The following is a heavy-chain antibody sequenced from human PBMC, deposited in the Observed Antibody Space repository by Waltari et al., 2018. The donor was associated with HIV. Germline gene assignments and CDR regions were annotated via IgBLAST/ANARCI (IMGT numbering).Heavy chain of an antibody. CDR1: GGSFSGYY. V-gene: IGHV4-34*01. J-gene: IGHJ5*02. CDR3: ARAVWFRELFGDWFDP. CDR2: INHSGST. D-gene: IGHD3-10*01. Sequence: QVQLQQWGAGLLKPSETLSLTCAVYGGSFSGYYWSWIRQPPGKGLEWIGEINHSGSTNYNPSLKSRVTISVDTSKNQFSLKLSSVTAADTAVYYCARAVWFRELFGDWFDPWGQGTLVTVSS.